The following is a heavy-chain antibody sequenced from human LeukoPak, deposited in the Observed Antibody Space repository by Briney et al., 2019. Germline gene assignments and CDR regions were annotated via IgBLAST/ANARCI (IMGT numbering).Heavy chain of an antibody. Sequence: GGSLRLSCAASGFTSDDYVMSWVRQAPGKGLEWVSGINWNGGSTGYADSVKGRFTISRDNAKNSLYLQMNSLRAEDTALYYCARVAYYDSSGYPFDYWGQGTLVTVSS. CDR1: GFTSDDYV. D-gene: IGHD3-22*01. CDR3: ARVAYYDSSGYPFDY. V-gene: IGHV3-20*04. CDR2: INWNGGST. J-gene: IGHJ4*02.